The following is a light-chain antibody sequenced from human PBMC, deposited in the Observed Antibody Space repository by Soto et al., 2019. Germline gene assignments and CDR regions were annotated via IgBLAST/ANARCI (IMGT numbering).Light chain of an antibody. CDR1: EDISTY. CDR3: QQYYKLRT. CDR2: GAS. V-gene: IGKV1-8*01. Sequence: AIRMTQSPSSLSASAGDRVTITCRASEDISTYLAWYQQKPGKAPDLLIYGASTLQSGGPSRFSGSGAGTDFTLTICSLQSEDSATYYCQQYYKLRTFGQGTKVEVK. J-gene: IGKJ1*01.